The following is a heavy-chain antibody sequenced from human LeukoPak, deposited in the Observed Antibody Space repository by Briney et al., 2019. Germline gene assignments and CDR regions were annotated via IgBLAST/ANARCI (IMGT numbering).Heavy chain of an antibody. Sequence: GGSLRLSCAASGFTFSSFWMNWVRQAPGKGLEWVANIKGDGTEKYYVDSVKGRFSISRDNAKNSLYLQMDSLRAEDTAVYYCAKEGAYPIITYDSWGQGALVTVSS. V-gene: IGHV3-7*01. CDR2: IKGDGTEK. CDR1: GFTFSSFW. D-gene: IGHD3-10*01. CDR3: AKEGAYPIITYDS. J-gene: IGHJ5*01.